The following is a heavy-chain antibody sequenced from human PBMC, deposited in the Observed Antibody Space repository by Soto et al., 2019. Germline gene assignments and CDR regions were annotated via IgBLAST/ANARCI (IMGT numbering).Heavy chain of an antibody. V-gene: IGHV3-23*01. CDR2: ISGSGGST. CDR1: GFTFSSYA. D-gene: IGHD3-9*01. Sequence: PGGSLRLSCAASGFTFSSYAMSWVRQAPGKGLEWVSAISGSGGSTYYADSVKGRFTISRDNSKNTLYLQMNSLRAEDTAVYYCAKGSGYDILTGYNWFDPWGQGTLVTVSS. J-gene: IGHJ5*02. CDR3: AKGSGYDILTGYNWFDP.